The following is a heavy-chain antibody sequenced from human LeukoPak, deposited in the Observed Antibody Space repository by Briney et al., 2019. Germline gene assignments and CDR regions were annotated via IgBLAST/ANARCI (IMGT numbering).Heavy chain of an antibody. D-gene: IGHD4-17*01. CDR1: GGSISTYY. CDR2: IYYSGST. V-gene: IGHV4-59*08. J-gene: IGHJ6*02. Sequence: SETLSLTCTVSGGSISTYYWNWIRQPPGKGLEWIGYIYYSGSTNYNPSLKSRVTISVDTSKNQFSLKLSSVTAADTAVYYCARHKGGDYYYGMDVWGQGTTVTVSS. CDR3: ARHKGGDYYYGMDV.